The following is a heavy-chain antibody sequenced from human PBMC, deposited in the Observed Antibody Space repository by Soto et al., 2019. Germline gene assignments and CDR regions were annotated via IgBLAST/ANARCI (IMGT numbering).Heavy chain of an antibody. Sequence: LRLSCAACGFTVSSNYMSWVRQAPGKGLEWVSVIYSGGSTYYADSVKGRFTISRDNSKNTLYLQMNSLRAEDTAVYYCARGQYYDFWSGPTPYGMDVWGQGTTVTVSS. D-gene: IGHD3-3*01. CDR3: ARGQYYDFWSGPTPYGMDV. CDR1: GFTVSSNY. CDR2: IYSGGST. J-gene: IGHJ6*02. V-gene: IGHV3-53*01.